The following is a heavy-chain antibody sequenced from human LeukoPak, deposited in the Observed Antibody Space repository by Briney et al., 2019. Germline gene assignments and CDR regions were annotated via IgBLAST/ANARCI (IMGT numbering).Heavy chain of an antibody. CDR2: ISYDGSNK. CDR3: ARDFDFWSGYSDY. J-gene: IGHJ4*02. CDR1: GFTFSSYA. Sequence: QPGRSLRLSCAASGFTFSSYAMHWVHQAPGKGLESVAVISYDGSNKYYADSVKGRFTISRDNSKNTLYLQMNSLRAEDTAVYYCARDFDFWSGYSDYWGQGTLVTVSS. V-gene: IGHV3-30-3*01. D-gene: IGHD3-3*01.